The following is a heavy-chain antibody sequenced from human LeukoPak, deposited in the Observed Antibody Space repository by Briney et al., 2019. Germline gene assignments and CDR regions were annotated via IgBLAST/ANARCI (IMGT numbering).Heavy chain of an antibody. CDR2: ISGGSSYI. D-gene: IGHD1-1*01. CDR3: AKGNWRYFDY. J-gene: IGHJ4*02. Sequence: GGSLRLSCAASGFSFSSYSMNWVRQAPGKGLEWVSSISGGSSYIYYADSVKGRFTISRDNSKNTLYLQMNSLGADDTAVYYCAKGNWRYFDYWGQGTLVTVSS. V-gene: IGHV3-21*04. CDR1: GFSFSSYS.